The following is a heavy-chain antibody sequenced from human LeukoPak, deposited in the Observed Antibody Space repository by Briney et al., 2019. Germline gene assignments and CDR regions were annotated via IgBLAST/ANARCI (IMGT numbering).Heavy chain of an antibody. V-gene: IGHV4-39*01. D-gene: IGHD6-13*01. J-gene: IGHJ4*02. CDR2: IYYSGST. CDR1: GGSLSSSSYY. Sequence: SETLSLTCTVSGGSLSSSSYYWGWIRQPPGRGLEWLGSIYYSGSTYYNPSLKSRVTISVDTSKNQFSLKLSSVTAADTAVYYCARHVGSSWYQWIDYWGQGTLVTVSS. CDR3: ARHVGSSWYQWIDY.